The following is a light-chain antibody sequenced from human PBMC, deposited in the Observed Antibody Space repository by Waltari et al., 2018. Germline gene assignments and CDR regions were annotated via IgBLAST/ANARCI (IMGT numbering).Light chain of an antibody. J-gene: IGKJ2*01. CDR3: QQYNSYPYT. V-gene: IGKV1-5*03. CDR1: QSISSW. Sequence: DIQMTQSPSTLSASVVDRVTIPCRASQSISSWLPWYQQKPGKAPKLLIYKASSLESGVPSRFSGSGSGTEFTLAISSLQPDDFATYFCQQYNSYPYTFGQGTKLEIK. CDR2: KAS.